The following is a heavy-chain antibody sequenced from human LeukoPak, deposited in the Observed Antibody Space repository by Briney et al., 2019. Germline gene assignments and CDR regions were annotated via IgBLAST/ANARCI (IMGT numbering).Heavy chain of an antibody. CDR3: AREAGSRSLRYFQH. J-gene: IGHJ1*01. CDR2: TYYRSKWYN. CDR1: GDSVSSNSAA. D-gene: IGHD6-19*01. V-gene: IGHV6-1*01. Sequence: SPTLSLTCAISGDSVSSNSAAWNWSRQSPSRGLEWLGRTYYRSKWYNDYAVSVKSRITINPDTSKNQFSLQLNSVTPEDTAVYYCAREAGSRSLRYFQHWGQGTLVPVSS.